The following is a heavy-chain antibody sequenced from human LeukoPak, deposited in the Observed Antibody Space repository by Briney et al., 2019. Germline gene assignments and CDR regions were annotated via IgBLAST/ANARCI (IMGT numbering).Heavy chain of an antibody. CDR2: TRNKLSSYVT. CDR1: GFTFRNHG. J-gene: IGHJ4*02. D-gene: IGHD2-15*01. V-gene: IGHV3-72*01. Sequence: PGGSLRLSCAASGFTFRNHGMYWVRQAPGKGLEWVGQTRNKLSSYVTEYAAFVKGRFIISRDDSRNSVYLQMNSLKTEDTAMYYCARWRSGSCSDWGQGTLVTVSS. CDR3: ARWRSGSCSD.